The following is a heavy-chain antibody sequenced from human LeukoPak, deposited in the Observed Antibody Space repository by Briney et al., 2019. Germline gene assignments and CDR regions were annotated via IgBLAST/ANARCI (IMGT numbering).Heavy chain of an antibody. Sequence: ASVKVSCKASGYTFTSYDINWVRQATGQGLEWMGWINSNSGGTNYAQKFQGRVTMTRDTSITTVYMELSRLRSDDTAVYYCARDLATVATPYFDYWGQGTLVTVSS. CDR3: ARDLATVATPYFDY. CDR1: GYTFTSYD. CDR2: INSNSGGT. D-gene: IGHD4-23*01. J-gene: IGHJ4*02. V-gene: IGHV1-2*02.